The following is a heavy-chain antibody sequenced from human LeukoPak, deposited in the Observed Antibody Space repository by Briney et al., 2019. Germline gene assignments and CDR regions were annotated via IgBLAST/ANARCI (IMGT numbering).Heavy chain of an antibody. CDR3: AKGFWSSGYNGYYFDY. V-gene: IGHV3-9*01. D-gene: IGHD3-22*01. Sequence: GGSLRLSCAASGFTFDDYAMHWVRQAPGKGLEWVSGISWNSGSIGYADSVKGRFTISRDNAKNSLYLQMNSLRAEDTALYYCAKGFWSSGYNGYYFDYWGQGTLVTASS. CDR2: ISWNSGSI. J-gene: IGHJ4*02. CDR1: GFTFDDYA.